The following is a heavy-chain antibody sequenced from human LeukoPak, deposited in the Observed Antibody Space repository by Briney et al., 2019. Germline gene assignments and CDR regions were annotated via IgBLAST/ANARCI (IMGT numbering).Heavy chain of an antibody. Sequence: PSETLSLTCTVSGGSISSYYWSWIRQPPGKGLEWIGFIYYSGSTNYNPSLKSRVTISVDTSKNQLSLKLGSVTAADTAVYYCARDGYGYTYGPFDCWGQGTLVTVSS. V-gene: IGHV4-59*01. J-gene: IGHJ4*02. D-gene: IGHD5-18*01. CDR3: ARDGYGYTYGPFDC. CDR1: GGSISSYY. CDR2: IYYSGST.